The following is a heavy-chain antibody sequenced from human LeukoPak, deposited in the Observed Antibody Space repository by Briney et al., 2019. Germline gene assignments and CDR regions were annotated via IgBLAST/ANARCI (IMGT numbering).Heavy chain of an antibody. V-gene: IGHV3-53*01. D-gene: IGHD3-22*01. CDR2: IYSGGST. J-gene: IGHJ3*02. Sequence: PGGSLRLSSAASGFTVSSNYMSWVRQAPGKGLEWVSVIYSGGSTYYADSVKGRFTISRDNSKNTLYLQMNSLRAEDTAVYYCASPYYYDSLNAFDIWGQGTMVTVSS. CDR3: ASPYYYDSLNAFDI. CDR1: GFTVSSNY.